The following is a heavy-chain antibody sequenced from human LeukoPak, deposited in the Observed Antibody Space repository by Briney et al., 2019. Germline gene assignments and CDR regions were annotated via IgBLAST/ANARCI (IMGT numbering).Heavy chain of an antibody. V-gene: IGHV4-39*02. CDR2: LFYSGGT. CDR1: GGSITNTNYY. J-gene: IGHJ4*02. D-gene: IGHD3-10*01. CDR3: AGLFVGETDGTGSYFDS. Sequence: SETLSLTCNVSGGSITNTNYYWVWIRQPPEKGLEWIGNLFYSGGTYYNPSLRSRVTISVDTSKNHLSLKLSSVTAADTAVYVCAGLFVGETDGTGSYFDSCGQGTLVTVTS.